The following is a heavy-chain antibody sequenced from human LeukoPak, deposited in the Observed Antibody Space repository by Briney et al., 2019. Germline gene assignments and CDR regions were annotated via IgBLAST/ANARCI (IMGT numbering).Heavy chain of an antibody. CDR3: AREGIAASFDY. CDR2: IYYSGST. D-gene: IGHD6-6*01. Sequence: SETLSLTCTVSGGSISSHYWSWIRQPPGKGLEWIGYIYYSGSTNYSPSLKSRVTISVDTSKNQFSLKLSSVTAADTAVYYCAREGIAASFDYWGQGTLVTVSS. V-gene: IGHV4-59*11. CDR1: GGSISSHY. J-gene: IGHJ4*02.